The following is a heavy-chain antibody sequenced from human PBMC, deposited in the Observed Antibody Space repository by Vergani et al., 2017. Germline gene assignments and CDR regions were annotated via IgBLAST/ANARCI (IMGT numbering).Heavy chain of an antibody. Sequence: QVQLQASGPGRVKPSQTLSLTCTMSGGSISAGYYFWSWIRQPAGKGLEWLGHISASGNASHSPSLKTRVSMSVDTSMNQFSLTVTSVTAADTAIYFCARRGGGYYSGGKVHTLRTAFDVWGHGTVVTVSS. J-gene: IGHJ3*01. D-gene: IGHD2-15*01. CDR2: ISASGNA. CDR3: ARRGGGYYSGGKVHTLRTAFDV. V-gene: IGHV4-61*02. CDR1: GGSISAGYYF.